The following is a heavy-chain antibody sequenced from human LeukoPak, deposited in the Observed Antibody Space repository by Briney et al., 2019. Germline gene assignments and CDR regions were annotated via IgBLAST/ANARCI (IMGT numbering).Heavy chain of an antibody. CDR1: GDSVSSNSAA. Sequence: SHTLSITCVISGDSVSSNSAAWNWIRQSPSRGLEWLGRTYYRSTWYNDYAVSVKSRMTINPDTSKNQFSLQLNSVTPEDTAVYYCARGAYCSGGSCYSNWFDPWGQGTLVTVSS. J-gene: IGHJ5*02. CDR2: TYYRSTWYN. D-gene: IGHD2-15*01. V-gene: IGHV6-1*01. CDR3: ARGAYCSGGSCYSNWFDP.